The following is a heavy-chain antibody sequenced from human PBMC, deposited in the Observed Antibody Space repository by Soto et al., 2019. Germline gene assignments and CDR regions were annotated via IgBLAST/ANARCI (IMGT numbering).Heavy chain of an antibody. CDR2: IKSETDGGAT. CDR1: GFIVSNAW. Sequence: EVQLVESGGGLVKPGGSLRLSCAASGFIVSNAWVNWVRQAPGKGLEWVGRIKSETDGGATDYGTPVEGRFTISRDVSKSTLYLQMNSLKTEDTAVYYCTTDKSYWGQGTLVTVSA. V-gene: IGHV3-15*07. J-gene: IGHJ4*02. CDR3: TTDKSY.